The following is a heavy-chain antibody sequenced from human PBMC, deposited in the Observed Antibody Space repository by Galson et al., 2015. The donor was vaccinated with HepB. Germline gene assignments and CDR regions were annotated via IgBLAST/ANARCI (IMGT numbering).Heavy chain of an antibody. CDR3: ARDSQEVVTAMLDY. V-gene: IGHV3-21*01. CDR1: GFTFSSYS. CDR2: ISSSSSYI. J-gene: IGHJ4*02. D-gene: IGHD2-21*02. Sequence: SLRLSCAASGFTFSSYSMNWVRQAPGKGLEWVSSISSSSSYIYYADSVKGRFTISRDNAKNSLYLQMNSLRAEDTAVYYCARDSQEVVTAMLDYWGQGTLVTVSS.